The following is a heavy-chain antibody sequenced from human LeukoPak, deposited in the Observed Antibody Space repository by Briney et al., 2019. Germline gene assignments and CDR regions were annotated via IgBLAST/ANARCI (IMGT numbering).Heavy chain of an antibody. CDR1: GCTFSSYA. J-gene: IGHJ5*02. D-gene: IGHD5-12*01. V-gene: IGHV1-69*06. Sequence: AAVKVSCKASGCTFSSYAFSLVRQAPGPGLEWMGGIIPIFGTANYAQKFQGRVTSTADKSTSTAYMELSSLRSEDTAVYYCARGPVDSLNWFDPWGQGTLVTVSS. CDR2: IIPIFGTA. CDR3: ARGPVDSLNWFDP.